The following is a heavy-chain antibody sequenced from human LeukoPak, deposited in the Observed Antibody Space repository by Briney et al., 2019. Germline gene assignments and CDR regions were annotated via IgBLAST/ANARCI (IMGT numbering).Heavy chain of an antibody. CDR1: GYTFTTYY. CDR3: ARGNPTNYRDSLYYFDY. CDR2: INPSGGST. D-gene: IGHD4-17*01. V-gene: IGHV1-46*01. Sequence: GASVKVSCKASGYTFTTYYMHWVRRAPGQGLEWMGVINPSGGSTNYAQNFQGRLTMTRDTSTSTVYMELSSLRSEDTAVYYCARGNPTNYRDSLYYFDYWGQGTLVTVSS. J-gene: IGHJ4*02.